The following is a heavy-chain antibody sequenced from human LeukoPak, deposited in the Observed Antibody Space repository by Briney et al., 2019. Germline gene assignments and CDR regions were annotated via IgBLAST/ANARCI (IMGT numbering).Heavy chain of an antibody. D-gene: IGHD3-16*02. V-gene: IGHV4-34*01. CDR2: INHSGST. CDR3: GRGGYYDYVWGSYRPNWFDP. CDR1: GGSFSGYY. J-gene: IGHJ5*02. Sequence: SETLSLTCAVYGGSFSGYYWSWIRQPPGKGLEWIGEINHSGSTNYNPSLKSRVTISVDTSKNQFSLKLSSVTAADTAVYYCGRGGYYDYVWGSYRPNWFDPWGQGTLVTVSS.